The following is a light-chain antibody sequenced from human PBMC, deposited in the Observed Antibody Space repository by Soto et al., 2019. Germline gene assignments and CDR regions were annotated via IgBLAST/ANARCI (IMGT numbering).Light chain of an antibody. CDR3: QQYHNWPPIT. CDR1: QSVSSH. Sequence: EIVMTQSPDTLFVSLGEGATLXCRASQSVSSHLAWYQHKPGQAPRLLIYGASTRASGIPARFSGSGSETDFTLTISSLQSEDSAVYYCQQYHNWPPITFGQGTRLEIK. V-gene: IGKV3-15*01. CDR2: GAS. J-gene: IGKJ5*01.